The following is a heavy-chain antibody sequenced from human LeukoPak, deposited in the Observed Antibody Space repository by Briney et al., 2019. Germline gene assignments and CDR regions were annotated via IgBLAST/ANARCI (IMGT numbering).Heavy chain of an antibody. CDR2: IYTSGST. CDR1: GDSISSGGYS. D-gene: IGHD2-21*02. CDR3: ASAYCGGDCYLWPGNAFDI. J-gene: IGHJ3*02. Sequence: SETLSLTCVVSGDSISSGGYSWNWIRQPPGKGLEWIGRIYTSGSTNYNPSLKSRVTISVDTSKNQFSLKLSSVTAADTAVYYCASAYCGGDCYLWPGNAFDIWGQGTMVTVSS. V-gene: IGHV4-61*02.